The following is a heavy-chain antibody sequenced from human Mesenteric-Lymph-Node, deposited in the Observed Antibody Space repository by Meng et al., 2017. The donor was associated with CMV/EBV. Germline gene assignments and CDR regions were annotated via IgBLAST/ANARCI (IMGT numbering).Heavy chain of an antibody. Sequence: SVKVSCKASGYTFTGYYMHWVRQAPGQGLEWMGGIIPIFGTANYAQKFQGRVTITTDESTSTAYMELSSLIYEDTAVYYCARVAGYCGSTICYVGPYDYWGQGTLVTVSS. D-gene: IGHD2-2*01. CDR2: IIPIFGTA. J-gene: IGHJ4*02. V-gene: IGHV1-69*05. CDR3: ARVAGYCGSTICYVGPYDY. CDR1: GYTFTGYY.